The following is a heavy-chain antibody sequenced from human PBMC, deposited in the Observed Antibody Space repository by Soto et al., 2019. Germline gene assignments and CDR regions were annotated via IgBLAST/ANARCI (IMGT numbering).Heavy chain of an antibody. Sequence: GGSLGLSCAASGFTFSSYGMHWVRQAPGKGLEWVAVIWYDGSNKYYADSVKGRFTISRDNSKNTLYLQMNSLRAEDTAVYYCARDSYYYDSSSSPLFGYWGQGPLFPVSS. CDR3: ARDSYYYDSSSSPLFGY. J-gene: IGHJ4*02. V-gene: IGHV3-33*01. CDR2: IWYDGSNK. D-gene: IGHD3-22*01. CDR1: GFTFSSYG.